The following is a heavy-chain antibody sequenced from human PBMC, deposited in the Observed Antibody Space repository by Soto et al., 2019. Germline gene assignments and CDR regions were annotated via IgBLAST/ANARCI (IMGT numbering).Heavy chain of an antibody. CDR2: SNAGNGNT. CDR3: ARGASLYWYFAL. J-gene: IGHJ2*01. Sequence: ASVKVSCKASGYTFTSYAMHWVRQAPGQRLEWMGWSNAGNGNTKYSQKFQGRVTITRDTSVSTAYMELSSLRSEDTAAYYCARGASLYWYFALWGRGTLVTVSS. CDR1: GYTFTSYA. V-gene: IGHV1-3*01.